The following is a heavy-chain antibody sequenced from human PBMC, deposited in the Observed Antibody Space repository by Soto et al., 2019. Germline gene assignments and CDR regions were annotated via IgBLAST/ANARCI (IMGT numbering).Heavy chain of an antibody. CDR1: GFTVSGYY. Sequence: QVQLLESGGGLVKPGVSLRLSCAASGFTVSGYYMGWIRQPPGKGLEWISYISSDSSHTNHADSVKGRFTISRDNAKNSLYLQMNSLRAEDTAVYFCATGQQVRMADIWGQGTMVTVSS. CDR2: ISSDSSHT. CDR3: ATGQQVRMADI. D-gene: IGHD6-13*01. J-gene: IGHJ3*02. V-gene: IGHV3-11*03.